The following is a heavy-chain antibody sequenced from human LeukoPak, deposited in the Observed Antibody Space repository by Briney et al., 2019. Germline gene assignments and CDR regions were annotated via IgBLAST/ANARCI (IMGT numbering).Heavy chain of an antibody. CDR1: GFTFSSYC. Sequence: GGSLRLSCAASGFTFSSYCMSWVRQAPGKGLEWVANINQDGGEKYYVDSVKGRFTISRDNTKNSLYLQMNSLRAENTADYYCARYSSGWYDRGFDPWGQGTLVTVSS. J-gene: IGHJ5*02. V-gene: IGHV3-7*01. D-gene: IGHD6-19*01. CDR2: INQDGGEK. CDR3: ARYSSGWYDRGFDP.